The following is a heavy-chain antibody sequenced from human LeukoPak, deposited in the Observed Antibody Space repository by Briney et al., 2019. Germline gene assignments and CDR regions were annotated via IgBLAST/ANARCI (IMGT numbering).Heavy chain of an antibody. Sequence: ASVTVSCKASGYTLITHGISWVRQAAGQGREWMGWISVSSSNPNYAQRLQGRVTITTDTSTTTAYMELRSLRSDDTAVYYCARATGTWGHDGFDIWGQGTMVTVSS. CDR3: ARATGTWGHDGFDI. J-gene: IGHJ3*02. CDR2: ISVSSSNP. V-gene: IGHV1-18*01. CDR1: GYTLITHG. D-gene: IGHD3-16*01.